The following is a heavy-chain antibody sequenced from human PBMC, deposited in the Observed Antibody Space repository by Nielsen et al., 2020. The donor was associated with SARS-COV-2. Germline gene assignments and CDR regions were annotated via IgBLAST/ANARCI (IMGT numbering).Heavy chain of an antibody. V-gene: IGHV2-5*01. Sequence: SGPTLVKPTQTLTLTCTFSGFSISTRGVGVGWIRQPPGKALEWLAVIYWNDDKRYSPSLRSRLTFTKDTSKNQVVLTLTNMDPVDTGTYYCAQYDTSAGAFDVWGQGTMVTVSS. D-gene: IGHD3-22*01. CDR1: GFSISTRGVG. J-gene: IGHJ3*01. CDR3: AQYDTSAGAFDV. CDR2: IYWNDDK.